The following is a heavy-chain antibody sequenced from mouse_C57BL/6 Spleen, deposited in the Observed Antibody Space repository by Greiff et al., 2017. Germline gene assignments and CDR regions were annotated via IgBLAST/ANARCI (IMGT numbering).Heavy chain of an antibody. V-gene: IGHV1-74*01. J-gene: IGHJ3*01. D-gene: IGHD2-1*01. CDR1: GYTFTSYW. CDR2: IHPSDSDT. Sequence: QVQLQQPGAELVKPGASVKVSCKASGYTFTSYWMHWVKQRPGQGLEWIGRIHPSDSDTNYNQKFKGKATLTVDKSSSTAYMQLSSLTSEDSAVYYCALDYGNYGLAWFAYWGQGTLVTVSA. CDR3: ALDYGNYGLAWFAY.